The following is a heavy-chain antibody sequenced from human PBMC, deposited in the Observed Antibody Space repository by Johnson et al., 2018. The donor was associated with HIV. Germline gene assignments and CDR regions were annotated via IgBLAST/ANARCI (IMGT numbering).Heavy chain of an antibody. J-gene: IGHJ3*01. CDR1: GFTFTYYG. Sequence: QVQLVESGGGVVQPGRSLRLSCAASGFTFTYYGLHWVRQAPGKWLDWVAVISDDGSNEYYADSVKGRFTISRDTSKNKLFLQMKFITVEDTAMYYCAGEVFTNGFDVWCQGTMLTVSS. V-gene: IGHV3-30*03. CDR3: AGEVFTNGFDV. CDR2: ISDDGSNE.